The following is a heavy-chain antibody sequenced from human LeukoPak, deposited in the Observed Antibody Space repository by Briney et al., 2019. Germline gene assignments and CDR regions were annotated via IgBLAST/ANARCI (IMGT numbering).Heavy chain of an antibody. D-gene: IGHD2-2*01. CDR3: ARDHHIVVVPAAMVMTRTRYGMDV. J-gene: IGHJ6*02. CDR1: GFTFSSYG. CDR2: IWYDGSNK. V-gene: IGHV3-33*01. Sequence: GGSLRLSCAASGFTFSSYGMHWVRQAPGKGLEWVAVIWYDGSNKYYADSVKGRFTISRDNSKNTLYLQMNSLRAEDTAVYYCARDHHIVVVPAAMVMTRTRYGMDVWGQGTTVTVSS.